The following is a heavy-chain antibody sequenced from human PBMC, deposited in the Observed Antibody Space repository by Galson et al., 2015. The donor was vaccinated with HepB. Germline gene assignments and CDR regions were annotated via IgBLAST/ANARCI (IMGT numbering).Heavy chain of an antibody. CDR2: IYYSGST. CDR1: GGSISSGDYY. D-gene: IGHD6-13*01. J-gene: IGHJ6*04. CDR3: ARETIAAAAGV. Sequence: TLSLTCTVSGGSISSGDYYWSWIRQPPGKGLEWIGYIYYSGSTYYNPSLKSRVTISVDTSKNQFSLKLSSVTAADTAVYYCARETIAAAAGVWGKGTTVTVSS. V-gene: IGHV4-30-4*01.